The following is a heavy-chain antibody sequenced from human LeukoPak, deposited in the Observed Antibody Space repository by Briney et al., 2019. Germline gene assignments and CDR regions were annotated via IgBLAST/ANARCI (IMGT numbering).Heavy chain of an antibody. D-gene: IGHD2-2*01. CDR1: GFTFSSYS. CDR3: ASSHLGYCSSTSCYRGLGYYYYYMDV. CDR2: ISSSSSYI. J-gene: IGHJ6*03. Sequence: GGSLRLSCAASGFTFSSYSMNWVRQAPGKGLEWVSSISSSSSYIYCADSVKGRFTISRDNAKNSLYLQMNSLRAEDTAVYYCASSHLGYCSSTSCYRGLGYYYYYMDVWGKGTTVTVSS. V-gene: IGHV3-21*01.